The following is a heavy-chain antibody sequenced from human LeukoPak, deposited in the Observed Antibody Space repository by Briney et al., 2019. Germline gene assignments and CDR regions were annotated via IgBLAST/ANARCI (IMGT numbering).Heavy chain of an antibody. CDR2: ISGSGGST. D-gene: IGHD5-18*01. J-gene: IGHJ4*02. CDR1: GFTFSSYG. CDR3: AKLNTYGLSDY. Sequence: GGTLRLSCAASGFTFSSYGMSWVRQAPGKGLEWVSAISGSGGSTYYADSVKGRFTISRDNSKNTLYLQMNSLRAEDTAVYYCAKLNTYGLSDYWGQGTLFTVSS. V-gene: IGHV3-23*01.